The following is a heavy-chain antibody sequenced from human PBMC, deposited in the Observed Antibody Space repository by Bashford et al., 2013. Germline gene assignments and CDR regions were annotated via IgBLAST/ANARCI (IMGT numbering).Heavy chain of an antibody. J-gene: IGHJ4*02. D-gene: IGHD3-16*02. Sequence: WVRQAPGQGLEWMGWINPANGDTRSSQNFQGRVTLTRDTSATTAYLELSSLRSEDTAVYYCALRLGELSFYYWGQGTLVTVSS. V-gene: IGHV1-3*01. CDR3: ALRLGELSFYY. CDR2: INPANGDT.